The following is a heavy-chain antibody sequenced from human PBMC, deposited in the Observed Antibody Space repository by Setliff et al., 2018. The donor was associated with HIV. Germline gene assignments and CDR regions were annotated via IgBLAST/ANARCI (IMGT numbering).Heavy chain of an antibody. D-gene: IGHD4-17*01. V-gene: IGHV4-34*01. CDR1: GGSFTGYY. Sequence: PSETLSLTCAVYGGSFTGYYWTWIRQPPGKGLEWIGEINHSGTTNHNPSLKSRVIISVDMSKNQFSLKVNSVTAADTAVYYCARGLATVATNWFDPWGQGTLVTVSS. CDR3: ARGLATVATNWFDP. CDR2: INHSGTT. J-gene: IGHJ5*02.